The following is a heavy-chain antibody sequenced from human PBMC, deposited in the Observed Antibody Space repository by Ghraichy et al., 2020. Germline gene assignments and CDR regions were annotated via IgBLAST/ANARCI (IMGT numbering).Heavy chain of an antibody. CDR2: ISAYNGNT. J-gene: IGHJ6*03. CDR3: AKTQDDFWSGYYHTYYMDV. V-gene: IGHV1-18*01. D-gene: IGHD3-3*01. CDR1: GYTFTSYG. Sequence: ASVKVSCKASGYTFTSYGISWVRQAPGQGLEWMGWISAYNGNTNYAQKLQGRVTMTTDTSTSTAYMELRSLRSDDTAVYYCAKTQDDFWSGYYHTYYMDVWGKGTTVTVSS.